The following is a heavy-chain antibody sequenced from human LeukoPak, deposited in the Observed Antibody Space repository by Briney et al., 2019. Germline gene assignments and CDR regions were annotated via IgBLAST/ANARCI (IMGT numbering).Heavy chain of an antibody. J-gene: IGHJ4*02. CDR3: ARGPSSVWDFWSGPTLREARNDY. Sequence: SQTLSLTCTVSGGSISSGSYYWSWIRQPAGKGLEWIGRIYTSGSTNYNPSLKSRVTISVDTSKNQFSLKLSSVTAADTAVYYCARGPSSVWDFWSGPTLREARNDYWGQGTLVTVSS. V-gene: IGHV4-61*02. CDR1: GGSISSGSYY. CDR2: IYTSGST. D-gene: IGHD3-3*01.